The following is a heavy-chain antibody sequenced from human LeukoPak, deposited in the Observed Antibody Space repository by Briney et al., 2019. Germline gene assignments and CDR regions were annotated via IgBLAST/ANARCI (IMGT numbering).Heavy chain of an antibody. J-gene: IGHJ6*03. CDR2: ISSSGSTI. CDR3: ARGAAMVFYYYYYMDV. CDR1: GFTFSDYY. V-gene: IGHV3-11*04. Sequence: SGGSLRLSCAASGFTFSDYYMSWIRQAPGKGLEWVSYISSSGSTIYYADSVKGRFTISRDNAKNSLYLQMNSLRAEDTAVYYCARGAAMVFYYYYYMDVWGKGTTVTVSS. D-gene: IGHD5-18*01.